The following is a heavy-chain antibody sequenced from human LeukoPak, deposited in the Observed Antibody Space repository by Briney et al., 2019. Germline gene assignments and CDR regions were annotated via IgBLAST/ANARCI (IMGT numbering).Heavy chain of an antibody. J-gene: IGHJ5*02. CDR1: GFTFSSYG. CDR2: ISYDGSNK. V-gene: IGHV3-30*18. CDR3: AKLGGSGSRTPSGFDP. Sequence: PGRSLRLSCAASGFTFSSYGMHWVRQAPGKGLEWVTVISYDGSNKYYADSVKGRFTISRDNSKNTLYLQMSSLRAEDTAVYYCAKLGGSGSRTPSGFDPWGQGTLVTVSS. D-gene: IGHD3-10*01.